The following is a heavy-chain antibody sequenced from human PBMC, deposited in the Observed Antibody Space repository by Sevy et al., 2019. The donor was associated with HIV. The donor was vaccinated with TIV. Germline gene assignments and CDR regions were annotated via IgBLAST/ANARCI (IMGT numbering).Heavy chain of an antibody. CDR1: GYSVSDLS. CDR2: YDPEDGET. D-gene: IGHD3-22*01. Sequence: ASVKVSCKVSGYSVSDLSIHWVRQAPGKGLEWMGGYDPEDGETIYAQKFHGRVTMTEDTSTDTAYMELSSLRSDDTAVYYCATSPDYYDSSRDAFDIWGQGTMVTVSS. J-gene: IGHJ3*02. CDR3: ATSPDYYDSSRDAFDI. V-gene: IGHV1-24*01.